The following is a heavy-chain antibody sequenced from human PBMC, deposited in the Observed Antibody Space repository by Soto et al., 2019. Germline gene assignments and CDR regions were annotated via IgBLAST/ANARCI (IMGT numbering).Heavy chain of an antibody. CDR1: WFTVSSNY. J-gene: IGHJ3*02. Sequence: PVGSLRLSCAASWFTVSSNYMSWVRQAPGKGLEWVSVIYSGGSTYYADSVKGRFTISRDNSKNTLYLQMNSLRAEDTAVYYCARDLYYYDSSGYSKAAFDIWGQGTMVTVSS. CDR2: IYSGGST. V-gene: IGHV3-53*01. CDR3: ARDLYYYDSSGYSKAAFDI. D-gene: IGHD3-22*01.